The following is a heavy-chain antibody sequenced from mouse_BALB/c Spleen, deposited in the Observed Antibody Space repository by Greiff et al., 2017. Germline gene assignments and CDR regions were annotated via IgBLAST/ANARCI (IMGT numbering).Heavy chain of an antibody. D-gene: IGHD1-1*01. CDR1: GFAFSSYD. CDR3: ARVVAYYYAMDY. V-gene: IGHV5-12-1*01. J-gene: IGHJ4*01. CDR2: ISSGGGST. Sequence: EVQRVESGGGLVKPGGSLKLSCAASGFAFSSYDMSWVRQTPEKRLEWVAYISSGGGSTYYPDTVKGRFTISRDNAKNTLYLQMSSLKSEDTAMYYCARVVAYYYAMDYWGQGTSVTVSS.